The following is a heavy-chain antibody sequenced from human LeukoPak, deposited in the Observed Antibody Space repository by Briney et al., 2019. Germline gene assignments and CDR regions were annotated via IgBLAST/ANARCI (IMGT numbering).Heavy chain of an antibody. CDR2: IYYSGST. CDR3: ARLGYSNYAAQFDP. CDR1: GGSISSNHYY. V-gene: IGHV4-39*01. Sequence: SETLSLTCTVSGGSISSNHYYWGWIRHPPGKGLEWIGKIYYSGSTYYNPSLKSRVTISVDTSKNQFSLKVNSVTAAVTAIYYCARLGYSNYAAQFDPWGQGTLVTVSS. J-gene: IGHJ5*02. D-gene: IGHD4-11*01.